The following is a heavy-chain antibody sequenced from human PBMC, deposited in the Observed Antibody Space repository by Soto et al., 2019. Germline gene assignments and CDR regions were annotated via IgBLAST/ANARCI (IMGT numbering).Heavy chain of an antibody. V-gene: IGHV4-34*01. Sequence: QVQLQQWGAGLLKPSETLSLTCAVYGGSFSGYYWSWIRQPPGKGLEWIGEINHSGSTNYNPSLKSRVTIAVDKSKNQFSLKLSSVTAADTAVYYCARGLLRSDCVAVAGHPRTFRFDYWGQGTLVTVSS. CDR3: ARGLLRSDCVAVAGHPRTFRFDY. D-gene: IGHD6-19*01. J-gene: IGHJ4*02. CDR2: INHSGST. CDR1: GGSFSGYY.